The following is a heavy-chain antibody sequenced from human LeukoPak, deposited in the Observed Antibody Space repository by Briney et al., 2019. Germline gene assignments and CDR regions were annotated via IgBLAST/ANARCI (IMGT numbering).Heavy chain of an antibody. D-gene: IGHD3-10*01. V-gene: IGHV1-2*02. CDR3: ARTYYYGSGRYSEGASNV. CDR2: INPKSGDT. CDR1: GYTFTDYY. Sequence: GASVKVSCKASGYTFTDYYLHWVRQAPGQGLGWVGWINPKSGDTDYAQKFQGRVTMTRDTSISTAYMELSMLRSDETAVYYCARTYYYGSGRYSEGASNVWGQGTMVTVSS. J-gene: IGHJ3*01.